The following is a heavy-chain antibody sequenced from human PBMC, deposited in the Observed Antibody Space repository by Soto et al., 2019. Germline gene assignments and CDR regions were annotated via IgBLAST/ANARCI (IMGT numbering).Heavy chain of an antibody. CDR3: ARVVTENYDFWSGSLYYYYGMDV. CDR1: GYTFTSYG. V-gene: IGHV1-18*01. CDR2: ISAYNGNT. D-gene: IGHD3-3*01. Sequence: ASVKVSCKASGYTFTSYGISWVRQAPGQGLEWMGWISAYNGNTNYAQKLQGRVTMTTDTSTSTAYMELRSLRSDDTAVYYCARVVTENYDFWSGSLYYYYGMDVWGQRTTVTVSS. J-gene: IGHJ6*02.